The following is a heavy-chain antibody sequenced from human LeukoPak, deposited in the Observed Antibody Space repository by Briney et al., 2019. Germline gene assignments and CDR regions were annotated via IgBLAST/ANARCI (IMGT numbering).Heavy chain of an antibody. CDR2: IIPIFGTA. D-gene: IGHD2-15*01. Sequence: VASVKVSCKASGGTFSSYAISWVRQAPGQGLEWMGEIIPIFGTANYAQKFQGRVTVTADESTSTAYMELSSLRSEDTAVYYCARDGLCSGGSCSAPWGQGTLVTVSS. CDR1: GGTFSSYA. V-gene: IGHV1-69*13. J-gene: IGHJ5*02. CDR3: ARDGLCSGGSCSAP.